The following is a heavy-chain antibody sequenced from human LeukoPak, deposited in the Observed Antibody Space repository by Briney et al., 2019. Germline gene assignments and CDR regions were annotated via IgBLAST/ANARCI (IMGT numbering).Heavy chain of an antibody. CDR1: GFTFSSYA. CDR2: ISGSGGST. V-gene: IGHV3-23*01. CDR3: AKFLYYYDSSGPKHAFDI. J-gene: IGHJ3*02. D-gene: IGHD3-22*01. Sequence: PGGSLRLSCAASGFTFSSYAMSWVRQAPGKGLEWVSAISGSGGSTYYADSVKGRFTISRDNSKNTLYLQMNSLRAEDTAVYYCAKFLYYYDSSGPKHAFDIWDQGTMVTVSS.